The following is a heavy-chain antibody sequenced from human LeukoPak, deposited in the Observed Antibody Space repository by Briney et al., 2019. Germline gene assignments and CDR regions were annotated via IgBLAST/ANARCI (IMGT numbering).Heavy chain of an antibody. D-gene: IGHD1-26*01. Sequence: SETLSLTCTVSGGSITSGTYYWGWIRQPPGKGLEWIGSIYYSASTWYNPSLKSRVIVSVDTSKNQFSLKLSSVTAADTAVYYCARKSPILVGTTYNWFDPWGQGTLVTVSS. J-gene: IGHJ5*02. CDR2: IYYSAST. V-gene: IGHV4-39*01. CDR3: ARKSPILVGTTYNWFDP. CDR1: GGSITSGTYY.